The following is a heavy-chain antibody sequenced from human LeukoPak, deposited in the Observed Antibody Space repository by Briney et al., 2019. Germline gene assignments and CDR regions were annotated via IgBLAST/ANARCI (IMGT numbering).Heavy chain of an antibody. Sequence: PGGSLRLSCAASGFTFSDYYMSWIRQAPGKGLEWVSYISSSGSTIYYADSVKGRFTISRDNAKNSLYLQMNSLRAEDTAVCYCARGHTQYYDFWSGFLFYWGQGTLVTVSS. CDR2: ISSSGSTI. V-gene: IGHV3-11*04. D-gene: IGHD3-3*01. CDR1: GFTFSDYY. J-gene: IGHJ4*02. CDR3: ARGHTQYYDFWSGFLFY.